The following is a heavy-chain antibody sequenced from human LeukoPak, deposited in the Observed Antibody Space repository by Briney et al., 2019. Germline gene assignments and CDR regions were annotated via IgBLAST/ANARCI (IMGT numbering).Heavy chain of an antibody. V-gene: IGHV1-46*01. CDR3: ARALASSGYYSFLDY. D-gene: IGHD3-22*01. J-gene: IGHJ4*02. CDR2: INARGGST. CDR1: GYTFINYY. Sequence: ASVKVSCKASGYTFINYYMHWVRQAPGQGLEWMGKINARGGSTSYAQKFQGRVTMTRDTSTSTTYMELSSLRSEDTALYYCARALASSGYYSFLDYWGQGTLVTVSS.